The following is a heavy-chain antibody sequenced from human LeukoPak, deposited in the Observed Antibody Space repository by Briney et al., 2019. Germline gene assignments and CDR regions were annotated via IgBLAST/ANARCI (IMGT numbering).Heavy chain of an antibody. CDR3: ARDKFNCGGDCYSKEPDNWFDP. Sequence: ASVKVSCKASGYTLTSYGISWVRQAPGQGLEWMGWISAYNGNTRYAQKLQGRVTMTTDPSTTTAYMELRSLRSEDTAVYYCARDKFNCGGDCYSKEPDNWFDPWGHGTLVIVSS. CDR2: ISAYNGNT. D-gene: IGHD2-21*02. CDR1: GYTLTSYG. J-gene: IGHJ5*02. V-gene: IGHV1-18*01.